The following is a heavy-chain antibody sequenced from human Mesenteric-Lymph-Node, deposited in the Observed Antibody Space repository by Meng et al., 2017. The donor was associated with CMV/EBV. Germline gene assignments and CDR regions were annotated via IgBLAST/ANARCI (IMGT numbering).Heavy chain of an antibody. CDR3: AREAVCSGGSCYSEGFDY. D-gene: IGHD2-15*01. Sequence: SSSGGYYRSWIRKHPGKGMEWIGYIYYSGSTYYNPSLKSRVTISVDTSKNQFSLKLSSVTAADTAVYYCAREAVCSGGSCYSEGFDYWGQGTLVTVSS. J-gene: IGHJ4*02. CDR1: SSSGGYY. CDR2: IYYSGST. V-gene: IGHV4-31*02.